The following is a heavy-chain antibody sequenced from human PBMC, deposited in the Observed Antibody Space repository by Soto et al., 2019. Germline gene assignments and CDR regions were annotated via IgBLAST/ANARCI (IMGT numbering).Heavy chain of an antibody. CDR3: ARNSGSKLGPRTAGEGH. CDR1: GFTVSNNY. Sequence: EVQLVESGGALGQPGGSLRLSCAASGFTVSNNYMSWVRQAPGKGLEWVSLIYSGGTTSYADSVKGRFTISRDSSKNTLNLQMNSLRAEDTAVYYCARNSGSKLGPRTAGEGHWGQGTLVTVSS. D-gene: IGHD7-27*01. V-gene: IGHV3-66*01. J-gene: IGHJ4*02. CDR2: IYSGGTT.